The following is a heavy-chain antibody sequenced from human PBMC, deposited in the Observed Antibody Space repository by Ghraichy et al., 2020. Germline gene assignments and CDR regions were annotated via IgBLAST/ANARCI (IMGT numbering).Heavy chain of an antibody. CDR3: AREYSNGWYEPDY. Sequence: GSLRLSCAASGFTFSDYYMSWIRQAPGKGLEWVSYISSSSSYANYADSVKGRFTISRDNAKNSLYLQMNSLRAEDTAVYYCAREYSNGWYEPDYWGQGTLVTVSS. V-gene: IGHV3-11*06. J-gene: IGHJ4*02. CDR2: ISSSSSYA. D-gene: IGHD6-19*01. CDR1: GFTFSDYY.